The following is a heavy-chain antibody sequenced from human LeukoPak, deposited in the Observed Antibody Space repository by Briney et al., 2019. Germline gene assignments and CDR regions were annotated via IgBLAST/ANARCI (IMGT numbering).Heavy chain of an antibody. D-gene: IGHD6-19*01. V-gene: IGHV1-8*01. J-gene: IGHJ5*02. Sequence: ASVKVSCKASGYTFTTYDINWVRQATGQGLEWMGWMNPVSGNTGYVQKFQGRVTMTRNTSISTAYMELSSLKSEDTAVYYCARGGGSGHKENWFDPWGQGTLVTVSS. CDR2: MNPVSGNT. CDR3: ARGGGSGHKENWFDP. CDR1: GYTFTTYD.